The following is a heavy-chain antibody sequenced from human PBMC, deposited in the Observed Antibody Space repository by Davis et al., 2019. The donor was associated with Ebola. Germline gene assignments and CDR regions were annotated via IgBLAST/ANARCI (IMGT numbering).Heavy chain of an antibody. D-gene: IGHD3-10*01. J-gene: IGHJ4*02. CDR2: ISYDGSNK. V-gene: IGHV3-30-3*01. CDR3: ARVAGSYGSGSYYAY. CDR1: GFTFSSYA. Sequence: GESLKISCAASGFTFSSYAMHWVRQAPGKGLEWVAVISYDGSNKYYADSVKGRFTISRDNSKNTLYLQMNSLRAEDTAVYYCARVAGSYGSGSYYAYWGQGTLVTVSS.